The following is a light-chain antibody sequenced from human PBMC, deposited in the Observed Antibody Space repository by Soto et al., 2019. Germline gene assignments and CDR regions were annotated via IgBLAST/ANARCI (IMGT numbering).Light chain of an antibody. V-gene: IGKV1-27*01. CDR3: QKHDYASLT. Sequence: DIQMTQSPSSLTASVGDRVTITCRASQGISNYLSWYQQKPGKVPELLIYTSSTLQSGVSSRFSGSGSGTDFTLTISSLQPEDVATYYCQKHDYASLTFGGGTKVEIK. CDR1: QGISNY. CDR2: TSS. J-gene: IGKJ4*01.